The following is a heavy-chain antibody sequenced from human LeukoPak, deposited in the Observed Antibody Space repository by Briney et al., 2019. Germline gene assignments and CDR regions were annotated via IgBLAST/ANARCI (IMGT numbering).Heavy chain of an antibody. CDR1: GFTFSSYS. V-gene: IGHV3-21*01. Sequence: GGSLRLSCAASGFTFSSYSMNWVRQAPGKGLEWVSSISSSSYIYYADSVKGRFTISRDNAKNSLYLQMNSLRAEDTAVYYCARVLAAAGSPYWGQGTLVTVSS. CDR3: ARVLAAAGSPY. CDR2: ISSSSYI. J-gene: IGHJ4*02. D-gene: IGHD6-13*01.